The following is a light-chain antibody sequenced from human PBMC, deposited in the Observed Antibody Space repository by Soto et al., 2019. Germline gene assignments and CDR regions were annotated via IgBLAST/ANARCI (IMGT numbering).Light chain of an antibody. CDR2: AAS. Sequence: DIQMTQSPSSLSASVGDRVTITCRASQNTNTYLNWYQQKPGKAPNLLIYAASSLQSGVPSRFSGSGSGTDFTLTISSLQPEDFATYYCQQSYITPWTFGQGTTVDIK. V-gene: IGKV1-39*01. CDR1: QNTNTY. CDR3: QQSYITPWT. J-gene: IGKJ1*01.